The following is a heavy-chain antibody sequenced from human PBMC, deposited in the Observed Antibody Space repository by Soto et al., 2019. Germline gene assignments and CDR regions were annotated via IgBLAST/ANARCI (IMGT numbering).Heavy chain of an antibody. CDR1: GFTFSSYS. Sequence: EVQLVESGGGLVKPGGSLRLSCAASGFTFSSYSMTWVRQAPGKGLEWVSSISSSSSYIYYADSVKGRFTISRDNAKNSLHLQMNSLRAEDTAVYYCARVSSLEAACCSSTSCDGFDPWGQGTLVTVSS. J-gene: IGHJ5*02. CDR2: ISSSSSYI. V-gene: IGHV3-21*01. D-gene: IGHD2-2*01. CDR3: ARVSSLEAACCSSTSCDGFDP.